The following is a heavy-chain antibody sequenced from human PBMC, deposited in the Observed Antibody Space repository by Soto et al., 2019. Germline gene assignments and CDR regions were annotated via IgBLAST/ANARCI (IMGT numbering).Heavy chain of an antibody. CDR1: GFTFSIYS. J-gene: IGHJ4*02. D-gene: IGHD1-26*01. Sequence: EVQLVESGGGLVQPGGSLRLSCAASGFTFSIYSMIWVRQAPGKGLEWVSYISSSSSTIYYADSVKGRFTISRDNAKNSLYLQMNSLRDEDTAVYYCARNVVGVDDHWGQGTLVTVSS. V-gene: IGHV3-48*02. CDR2: ISSSSSTI. CDR3: ARNVVGVDDH.